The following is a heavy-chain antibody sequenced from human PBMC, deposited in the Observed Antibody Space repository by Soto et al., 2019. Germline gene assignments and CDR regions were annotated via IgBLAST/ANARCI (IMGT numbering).Heavy chain of an antibody. J-gene: IGHJ5*02. Sequence: SETLSLTCTVSGGSISSGDYYWSWIRQPPGKGLEWIGYIYYSGSTYYNPSLKSRVTISVDTSKNQFSLKLSSVTAADTAVYYCARVGTYYDFWSGYSPGDWLDPWGQGTLVTVYS. CDR1: GGSISSGDYY. CDR3: ARVGTYYDFWSGYSPGDWLDP. CDR2: IYYSGST. V-gene: IGHV4-30-4*01. D-gene: IGHD3-3*01.